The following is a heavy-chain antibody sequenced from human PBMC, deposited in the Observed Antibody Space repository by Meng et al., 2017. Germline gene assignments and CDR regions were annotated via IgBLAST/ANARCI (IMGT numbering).Heavy chain of an antibody. Sequence: GESLKISCAASGFTFSSYAMHWVRQAPGKGLEWVAVISYDGSNKYYADSVKGRFTISRDNSKNTLYLQMNSLRAEDTAVYYCARDGSRITIFGVVIVNYFDYWGQGTLVTGSS. CDR1: GFTFSSYA. CDR3: ARDGSRITIFGVVIVNYFDY. J-gene: IGHJ4*02. V-gene: IGHV3-30*01. D-gene: IGHD3-3*01. CDR2: ISYDGSNK.